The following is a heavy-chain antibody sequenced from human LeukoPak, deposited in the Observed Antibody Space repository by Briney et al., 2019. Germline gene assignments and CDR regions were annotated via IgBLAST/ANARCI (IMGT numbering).Heavy chain of an antibody. Sequence: VASVKVSCKASGGIFSSYAISWVRQAPGQGLEWMGGIIPIFGTANYAQKFQGRVTITADESTSTAYMELSSLSSEDTAVYYCARDLLYGVGDYWGQGTLVTVSS. CDR3: ARDLLYGVGDY. J-gene: IGHJ4*02. D-gene: IGHD4-17*01. V-gene: IGHV1-69*13. CDR1: GGIFSSYA. CDR2: IIPIFGTA.